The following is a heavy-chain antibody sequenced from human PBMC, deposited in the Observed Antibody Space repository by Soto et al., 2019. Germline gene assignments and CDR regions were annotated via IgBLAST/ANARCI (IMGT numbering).Heavy chain of an antibody. V-gene: IGHV4-39*02. CDR3: AREGTDTVMVSFDY. Sequence: SETLSLTCTVSGDSISSSNYFWGWIRQPPGKGLEWIGTIFYSGSTYYNPSLKSRVTISVDTSKNQFSLKLSSVTAADTAVYYCAREGTDTVMVSFDYWGQGTLVTVSS. J-gene: IGHJ4*02. CDR1: GDSISSSNYF. CDR2: IFYSGST. D-gene: IGHD5-18*01.